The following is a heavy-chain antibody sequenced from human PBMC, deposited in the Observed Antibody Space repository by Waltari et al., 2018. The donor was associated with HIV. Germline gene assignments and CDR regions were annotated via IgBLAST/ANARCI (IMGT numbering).Heavy chain of an antibody. D-gene: IGHD2-8*01. CDR3: AMARVVY. V-gene: IGHV3-23*01. Sequence: EVQLLESGGGLVQPGGSLRLSCAASGLTFSNSAMSWVRQAPGKGLEWVSAIGGGAGNTYYADSVKGRFTISRDNSKNTLYLQMNSLRAEDTAIYYCAMARVVYWGQGTLVTVSS. CDR2: IGGGAGNT. J-gene: IGHJ4*02. CDR1: GLTFSNSA.